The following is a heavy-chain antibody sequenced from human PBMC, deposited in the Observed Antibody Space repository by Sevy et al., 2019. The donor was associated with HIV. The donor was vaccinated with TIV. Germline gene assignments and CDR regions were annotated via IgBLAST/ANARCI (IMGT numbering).Heavy chain of an antibody. CDR1: GISLSSYG. J-gene: IGHJ4*02. CDR2: IFSDGSKT. D-gene: IGHD2-2*01. CDR3: ARESSSDWFVDY. Sequence: GGSLRLSCAASGISLSSYGMHWVRQAPGKGLELVAVIFSDGSKTYYADSVKGRFTISRDNSKNTLYLQMDSLRVEDTAVYYCARESSSDWFVDYWGQGTLVTVSS. V-gene: IGHV3-33*01.